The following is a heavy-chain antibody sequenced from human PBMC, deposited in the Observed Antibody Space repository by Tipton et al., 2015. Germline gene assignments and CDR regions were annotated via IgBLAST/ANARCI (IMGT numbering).Heavy chain of an antibody. D-gene: IGHD1-7*01. Sequence: LRLSCTVSGGSISSEYWSWIRQPPGKGLEWIGYVFYTGSTYYDPSLESRVTISVDTFENQFSLKLSSVTAADTAVYYCARGGSYRWNYVNGFDYWGQGTQVTVSS. J-gene: IGHJ4*02. CDR1: GGSISSEY. V-gene: IGHV4-59*01. CDR3: ARGGSYRWNYVNGFDY. CDR2: VFYTGST.